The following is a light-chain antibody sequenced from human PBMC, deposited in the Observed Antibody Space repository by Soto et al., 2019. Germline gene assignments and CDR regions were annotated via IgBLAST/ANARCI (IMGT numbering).Light chain of an antibody. CDR2: RAS. V-gene: IGKV3-15*01. CDR1: QSVSSN. J-gene: IGKJ5*01. Sequence: EIVMTQSPATLSVSPGERATLSCRASQSVSSNLAWYQQKPGQAPRLLIYRASTRATGTPARFSGSGSGTEFTRTISSLQSEDFAVYYCQQFNNWPTVTFGQGTRLEIK. CDR3: QQFNNWPTVT.